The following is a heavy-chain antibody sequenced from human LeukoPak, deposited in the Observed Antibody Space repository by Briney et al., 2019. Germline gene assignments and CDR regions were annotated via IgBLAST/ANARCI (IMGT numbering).Heavy chain of an antibody. V-gene: IGHV3-30*03. D-gene: IGHD3-10*01. CDR2: ISYDGSNK. CDR1: GFTFSSYG. Sequence: GRSLRLSCAASGFTFSSYGMHWVRQAPGKGLEWVAVISYDGSNKYYADSVKGRFTISRDNSKNTLYLLMNSLRAEDTAVYYCATLGESLDYWGQGTLVTVSS. J-gene: IGHJ4*02. CDR3: ATLGESLDY.